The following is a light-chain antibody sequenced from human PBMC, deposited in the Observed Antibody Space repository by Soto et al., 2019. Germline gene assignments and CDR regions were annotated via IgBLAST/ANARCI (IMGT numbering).Light chain of an antibody. Sequence: AIQMTQSPSSLSASVGDRVTITCRASQGIRSELGWYQQKPGKAPNLLIYTASSLQSGVPSRFSGSGSGTDFTLTISSLQPEDFATYYRIQYDNLPPKLTFGGGTKVDIK. CDR1: QGIRSE. CDR3: IQYDNLPPKLT. V-gene: IGKV1-6*01. J-gene: IGKJ4*01. CDR2: TAS.